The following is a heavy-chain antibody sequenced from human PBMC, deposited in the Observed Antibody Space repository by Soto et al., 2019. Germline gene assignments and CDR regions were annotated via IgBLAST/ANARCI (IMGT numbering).Heavy chain of an antibody. CDR3: ARHPPRLYYYGSGSSSLPFDY. CDR1: GGSFSGYY. Sequence: QVQLQQWGAGLLKPSETLSLTCAVYGGSFSGYYWSWIRQPPGKGLEWIGEINHSGSTNYNPSLKSRLTISVDTSKNQCSLKLSSVTAADTAVYYCARHPPRLYYYGSGSSSLPFDYWGQGTLVTVSS. V-gene: IGHV4-34*01. CDR2: INHSGST. D-gene: IGHD3-10*01. J-gene: IGHJ4*02.